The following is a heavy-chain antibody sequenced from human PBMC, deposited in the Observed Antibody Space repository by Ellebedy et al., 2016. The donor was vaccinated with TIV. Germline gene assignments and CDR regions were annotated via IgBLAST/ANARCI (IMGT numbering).Heavy chain of an antibody. V-gene: IGHV1-18*04. CDR3: ARVPGVRGSETYSYYYYGMDV. J-gene: IGHJ6*02. CDR2: INPYTGNT. D-gene: IGHD2-15*01. CDR1: GYTFISYG. Sequence: AASVKVSCMASGYTFISYGISWVRQAPGQGLEWMGWINPYTGNTNYAQKLQGRVTMTTDTSTSTAYMELRSLRSEDTAVYYCARVPGVRGSETYSYYYYGMDVWGQGTTVTVSS.